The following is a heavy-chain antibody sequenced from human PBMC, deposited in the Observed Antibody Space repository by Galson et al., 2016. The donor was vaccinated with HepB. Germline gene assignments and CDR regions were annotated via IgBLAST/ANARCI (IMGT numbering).Heavy chain of an antibody. Sequence: SLRLSCAAPGFTFSKYSMNWVRQAPGMRLEWVSSISLSSSYIYYADSVQGRSTISRDNAKNSLYLQMNSLRAEDTAVYYCVRDKEDSSGYFGYWGRGTLVTVAS. D-gene: IGHD3-22*01. CDR3: VRDKEDSSGYFGY. CDR1: GFTFSKYS. V-gene: IGHV3-21*01. J-gene: IGHJ4*02. CDR2: ISLSSSYI.